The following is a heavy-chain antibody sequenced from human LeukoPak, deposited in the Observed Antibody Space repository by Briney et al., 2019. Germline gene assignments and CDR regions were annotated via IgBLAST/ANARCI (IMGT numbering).Heavy chain of an antibody. Sequence: PSETLSLTCTVSGGSISSYYWSWIRQPAGKGLEWIGRIYTSGSTNYNPSLKSRVTMSVDTSKNQFSLKLSSVTAADTAVYYCARGGIVVVADAFDIWGQGTMVTVSS. D-gene: IGHD3-22*01. CDR3: ARGGIVVVADAFDI. CDR1: GGSISSYY. CDR2: IYTSGST. J-gene: IGHJ3*02. V-gene: IGHV4-4*07.